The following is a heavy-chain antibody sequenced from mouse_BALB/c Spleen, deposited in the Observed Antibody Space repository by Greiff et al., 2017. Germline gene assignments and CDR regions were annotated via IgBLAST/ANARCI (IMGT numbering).Heavy chain of an antibody. J-gene: IGHJ4*01. V-gene: IGHV5-6-4*01. CDR3: TRDLY. CDR1: GFTFSSYT. Sequence: EVQVVESGGGLVKPGGSLKLSCAASGFTFSSYTMSWVRQTPEKRLEWVATISSGGSYTYYPDSVKGRFTISRDNAKNTLYLQMSSLKSEDTAMYYCTRDLYWGQGTSVTVSS. CDR2: ISSGGSYT.